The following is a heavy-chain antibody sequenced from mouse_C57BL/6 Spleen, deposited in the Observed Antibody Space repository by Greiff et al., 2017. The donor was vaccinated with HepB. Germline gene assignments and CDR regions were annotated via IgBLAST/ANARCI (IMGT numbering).Heavy chain of an antibody. CDR3: ARFLRGFAY. CDR2: INPSTGGT. D-gene: IGHD1-1*01. J-gene: IGHJ3*01. CDR1: GYSFTGYY. Sequence: EVQLQQSGPELVKPGASVKISCKASGYSFTGYYMNWVKQSPEKSLEWIGEINPSTGGTTYNQKFKAKATLTVDKSSSTAYMQLKSLTSEDSAVYYCARFLRGFAYWGQGTLVTVSA. V-gene: IGHV1-42*01.